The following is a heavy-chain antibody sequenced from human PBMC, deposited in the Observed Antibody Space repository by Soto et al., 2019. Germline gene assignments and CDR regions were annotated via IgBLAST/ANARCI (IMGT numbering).Heavy chain of an antibody. CDR2: ISSSSSYI. CDR3: ARDQTGQLVPSIGY. Sequence: GGSLRLSCAASGFTFSSYSMNWVRQAPGKGLEWVSSISSSSSYIYYADSVKGRFTISRDNAKNSLYLQMNSLRAEDTAVYYCARDQTGQLVPSIGYWGQGTLVTVSS. J-gene: IGHJ4*02. CDR1: GFTFSSYS. V-gene: IGHV3-21*01. D-gene: IGHD6-6*01.